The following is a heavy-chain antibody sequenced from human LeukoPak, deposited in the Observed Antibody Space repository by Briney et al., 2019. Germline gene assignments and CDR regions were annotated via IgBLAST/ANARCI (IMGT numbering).Heavy chain of an antibody. CDR3: TTGYGDYEYYYYYMDV. CDR1: GFTFSSYS. D-gene: IGHD4-17*01. V-gene: IGHV3-15*01. J-gene: IGHJ6*03. Sequence: PGGSLRLSCAASGFTFSSYSMNWVRQAPGKGLEWVGRIKSKTDGGTTDYAAPVKGRFTISRDDSKNTLYLQMNSLKTEDTAVYYCTTGYGDYEYYYYYMDVWGKGTTVTVSS. CDR2: IKSKTDGGTT.